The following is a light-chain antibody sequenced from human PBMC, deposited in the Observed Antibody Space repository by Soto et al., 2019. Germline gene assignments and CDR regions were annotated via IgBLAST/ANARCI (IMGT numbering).Light chain of an antibody. Sequence: EIVLTQSPGTLSLSPGQRATLSCRASQSVNSSYLAWFQQKPGQAPRLLIYGASTRATGIPDRFSGSGAGTDFTLTISILEPEDFAVYDCQQYGSSPQTFGQGTKVEIK. CDR2: GAS. V-gene: IGKV3-20*01. CDR3: QQYGSSPQT. CDR1: QSVNSSY. J-gene: IGKJ1*01.